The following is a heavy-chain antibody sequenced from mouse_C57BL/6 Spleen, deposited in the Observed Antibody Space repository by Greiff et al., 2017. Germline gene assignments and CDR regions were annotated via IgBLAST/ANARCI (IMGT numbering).Heavy chain of an antibody. CDR3: AREGEYHYGSSYEYYFDY. J-gene: IGHJ2*01. CDR2: IDPANGNT. D-gene: IGHD1-1*01. V-gene: IGHV14-3*01. Sequence: VQLKESVAELVRPGASVKLSCTASGFNIKNTYMHWVKQRPEQGLEWIGRIDPANGNTKYAPKFQGKATITADTSSNTAYLQLSSLTSEDTAIYYCAREGEYHYGSSYEYYFDYWGQGTTLTVSS. CDR1: GFNIKNTY.